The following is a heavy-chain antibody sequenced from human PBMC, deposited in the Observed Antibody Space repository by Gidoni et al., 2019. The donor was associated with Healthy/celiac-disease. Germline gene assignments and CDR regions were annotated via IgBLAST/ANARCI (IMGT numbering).Heavy chain of an antibody. D-gene: IGHD4-17*01. CDR3: ARAIYGDYEDY. CDR2: IKQDGSEK. Sequence: EVQLVESGGGLVQPGGSLRLSCAASGFTFSRYWMSWVRQAPGKGLEWVANIKQDGSEKYYVDSVKGRFTISRDNAKNSLYLQMNSLRAEDTAVYYCARAIYGDYEDYWGQGTLVTVSS. CDR1: GFTFSRYW. V-gene: IGHV3-7*01. J-gene: IGHJ4*02.